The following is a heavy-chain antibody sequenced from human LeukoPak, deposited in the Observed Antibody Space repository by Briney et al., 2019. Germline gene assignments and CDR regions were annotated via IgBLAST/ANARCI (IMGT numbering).Heavy chain of an antibody. V-gene: IGHV4-39*01. CDR2: IYYSGST. CDR3: ARQIRTTVGVWEYFDY. Sequence: SETLSLTCTVSGGSISSSSYYWGCIRQPPGKGLEWIGSIYYSGSTYYNPSLKSRVTVSVDTSKNQFSLKLSSVTAADTAVYYCARQIRTTVGVWEYFDYWGQGTLVTVSS. D-gene: IGHD4-11*01. CDR1: GGSISSSSYY. J-gene: IGHJ4*02.